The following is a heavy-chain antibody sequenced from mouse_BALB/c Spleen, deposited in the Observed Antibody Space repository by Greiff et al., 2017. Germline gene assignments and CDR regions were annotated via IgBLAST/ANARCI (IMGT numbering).Heavy chain of an antibody. CDR3: ARRGGSSPYWYFDV. J-gene: IGHJ1*01. Sequence: EVHLVESGGGLVQPGGSRKLSCAASGFTFSSFGMHWVRQAPEKGLEWVAYISSGSSTIYYADTVKGRFTISRDNPKNTLFLQMTSLRSEDTAMYYCARRGGSSPYWYFDVWGAGTTVTVSS. CDR1: GFTFSSFG. CDR2: ISSGSSTI. D-gene: IGHD1-1*01. V-gene: IGHV5-17*02.